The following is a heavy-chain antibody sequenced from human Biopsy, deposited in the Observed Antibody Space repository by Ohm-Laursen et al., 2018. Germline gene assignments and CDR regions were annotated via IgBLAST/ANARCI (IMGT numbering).Heavy chain of an antibody. V-gene: IGHV3-72*01. Sequence: SLRLSCAASGFTFSEYYMEWVRQAPGKGLEWVGRSRNKAKSYTAEYAASVKGRFTISRDESETSMYLEMRGLKTEDTAVYYCARMFARLGPGRGGTCYPGDDYWGQGTLVTVSS. CDR2: SRNKAKSYTA. J-gene: IGHJ4*02. CDR3: ARMFARLGPGRGGTCYPGDDY. CDR1: GFTFSEYY. D-gene: IGHD2-21*01.